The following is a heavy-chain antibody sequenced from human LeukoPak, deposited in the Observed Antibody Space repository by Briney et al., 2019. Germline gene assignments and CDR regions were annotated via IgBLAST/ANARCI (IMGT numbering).Heavy chain of an antibody. J-gene: IGHJ4*02. D-gene: IGHD4-11*01. V-gene: IGHV4-39*07. CDR1: GGSISSSSYY. Sequence: PSETLSLTCTVSGGSISSSSYYWGWIRQPPGKGLEWIGRIYYSGSTYYHPSPKSQITISVDTSKNQFSLKLSSVTAADTAVYYCASGTTVTSYVDYWGQGTLVTVSS. CDR2: IYYSGST. CDR3: ASGTTVTSYVDY.